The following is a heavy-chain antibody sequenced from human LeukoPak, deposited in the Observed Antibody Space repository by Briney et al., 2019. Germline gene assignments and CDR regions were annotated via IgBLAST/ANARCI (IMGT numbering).Heavy chain of an antibody. CDR3: ARSCCTDGAYYYYLDV. J-gene: IGHJ6*03. Sequence: ASVKVSCKASGYTFTSYGISWVRQAPGQGLEWMGWISAYSDKAKYAQNLQDRVTMTADTSTSTAYMELSSLRYDDTAIYYCARSCCTDGAYYYYLDVWGKGTTVTVSS. D-gene: IGHD2-8*01. CDR1: GYTFTSYG. CDR2: ISAYSDKA. V-gene: IGHV1-18*01.